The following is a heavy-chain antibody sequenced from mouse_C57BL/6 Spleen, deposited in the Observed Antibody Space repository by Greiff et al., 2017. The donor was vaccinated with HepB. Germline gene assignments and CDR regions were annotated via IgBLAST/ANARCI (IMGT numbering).Heavy chain of an antibody. D-gene: IGHD1-1*01. CDR1: GFTFSDYY. CDR3: ARDRGDYYGSSCLDY. CDR2: INYDGSST. J-gene: IGHJ2*01. Sequence: EVQRVESEGGLVQPGSSMKLSCTASGFTFSDYYMAWVRQVPEKGLEWVANINYDGSSTYYLDSLKSRFIISRDNAKNILYLQMSSLKSEDTATYYCARDRGDYYGSSCLDYWGQGTTLTVSS. V-gene: IGHV5-16*01.